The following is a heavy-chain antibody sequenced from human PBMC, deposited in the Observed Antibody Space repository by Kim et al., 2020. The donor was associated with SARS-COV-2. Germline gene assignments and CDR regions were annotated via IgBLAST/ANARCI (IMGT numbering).Heavy chain of an antibody. Sequence: ASVKVSCKASGYTFTSYAMHWVRQAPGQRLEWMGWINAGNGNTKYSQKFQGRVTITRDTSASTAYMELSSLRSEDTAVYYCARGKGEGSPLITMVRGVIITPPFDPWGQGTLVTVSS. CDR3: ARGKGEGSPLITMVRGVIITPPFDP. CDR1: GYTFTSYA. D-gene: IGHD3-10*01. V-gene: IGHV1-3*01. J-gene: IGHJ5*02. CDR2: INAGNGNT.